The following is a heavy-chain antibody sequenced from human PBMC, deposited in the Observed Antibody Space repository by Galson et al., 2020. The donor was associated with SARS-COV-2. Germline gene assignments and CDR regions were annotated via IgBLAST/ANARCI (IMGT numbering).Heavy chain of an antibody. Sequence: GGSLRLSCAASGFTFSSYSMNWVRQAPGKGLEWVSYISSSRSTIYYADSVKGRFTLSRDNAKNSLYLQMNSLRAEDTAVYYCASVNSYYYDSSGYYPDAFDIWGQGTMVTVSS. V-gene: IGHV3-48*04. CDR2: ISSSRSTI. CDR3: ASVNSYYYDSSGYYPDAFDI. J-gene: IGHJ3*02. CDR1: GFTFSSYS. D-gene: IGHD3-22*01.